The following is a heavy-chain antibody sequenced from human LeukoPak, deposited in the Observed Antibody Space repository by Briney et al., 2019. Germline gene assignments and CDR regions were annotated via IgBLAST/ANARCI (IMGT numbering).Heavy chain of an antibody. V-gene: IGHV3-21*04. J-gene: IGHJ4*02. D-gene: IGHD6-19*01. CDR2: ISSSSSYI. CDR3: AKDGHSSGWRATYFDY. Sequence: GGSLRLSCAASGFTFSSYSMNWVRQAPGKGLEWVSSISSSSSYIYYADSVKGRFTISRDNSKNTLYLQMNSLRAEDTAVYYCAKDGHSSGWRATYFDYWGQGTLVTVSS. CDR1: GFTFSSYS.